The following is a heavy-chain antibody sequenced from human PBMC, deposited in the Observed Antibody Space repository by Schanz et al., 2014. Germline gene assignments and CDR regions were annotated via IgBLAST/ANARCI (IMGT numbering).Heavy chain of an antibody. CDR1: GFTFSTYA. CDR3: AKQIHYDILTVTRN. J-gene: IGHJ4*02. V-gene: IGHV3-23*04. Sequence: EVHLVESGGGLVKRGGSLRLSCAASGFTFSTYAMSWVRQAPGKGLEWVSALSGSGGSTYYADSVKGRFTISRDNSKNTLYLQMNSRRAEDTAVYYCAKQIHYDILTVTRNWGQGTLVTVSS. CDR2: LSGSGGST. D-gene: IGHD3-9*01.